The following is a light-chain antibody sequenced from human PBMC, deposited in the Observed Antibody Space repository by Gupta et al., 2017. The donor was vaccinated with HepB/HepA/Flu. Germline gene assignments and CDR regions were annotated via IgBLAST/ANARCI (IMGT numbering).Light chain of an antibody. V-gene: IGKV1-5*03. Sequence: EIHMTQSPSTLSAAIGDRVTFTCRVSQSISSWLAWYQQKPGKAPKLLIYKASTLQNGVPWRFSGRGYGTEFTLTISSRQPEDFATYYCQQENSCSWTFGQGTKVEFK. J-gene: IGKJ1*01. CDR2: KAS. CDR1: QSISSW. CDR3: QQENSCSWT.